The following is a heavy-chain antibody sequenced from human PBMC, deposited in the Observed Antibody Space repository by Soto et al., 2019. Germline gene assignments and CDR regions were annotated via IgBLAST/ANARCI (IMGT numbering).Heavy chain of an antibody. CDR2: ITSTSSYI. CDR3: ARGGWGGTTDLLDY. D-gene: IGHD1-7*01. CDR1: GFTFSTYS. J-gene: IGHJ4*02. Sequence: EVQLVESGGGLVKPGGSLRLSCAASGFTFSTYSMNWVRQAPGKGLEWVSSITSTSSYIYYADSVKGRFTISRDNAKNSLYLQMNSLGAGDTAVYYCARGGWGGTTDLLDYWGQGTLVTVSS. V-gene: IGHV3-21*01.